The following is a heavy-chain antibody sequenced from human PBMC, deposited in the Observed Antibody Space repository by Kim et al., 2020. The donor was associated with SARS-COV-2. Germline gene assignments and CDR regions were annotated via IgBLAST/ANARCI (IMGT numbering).Heavy chain of an antibody. CDR3: AREKTYDILTRFYLDI. Sequence: DSVKGRFTSSRDNSKNTLYLQMNRLRAEDTGVYYCAREKTYDILTRFYLDIWGQGTTVTVSS. V-gene: IGHV3-66*01. J-gene: IGHJ6*02. D-gene: IGHD3-9*01.